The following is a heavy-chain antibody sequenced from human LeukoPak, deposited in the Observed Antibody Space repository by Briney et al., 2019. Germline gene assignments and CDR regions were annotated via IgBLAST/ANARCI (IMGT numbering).Heavy chain of an antibody. CDR1: GGSISSSSYY. D-gene: IGHD3-22*01. Sequence: PSETLSLTCTVSGGSISSSSYYWGWIRQPPGKGLEWIGSIYYSGSTYYNPSLKSRVTISVDTSKNQFSLKLSSVTAADTAVYYCARSSPYYYDSSGYRAFSVRVFDYWGQGTLATVSS. CDR2: IYYSGST. J-gene: IGHJ4*02. V-gene: IGHV4-39*01. CDR3: ARSSPYYYDSSGYRAFSVRVFDY.